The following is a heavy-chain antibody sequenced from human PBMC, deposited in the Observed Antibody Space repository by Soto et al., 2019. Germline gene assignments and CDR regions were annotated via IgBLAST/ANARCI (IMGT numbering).Heavy chain of an antibody. D-gene: IGHD6-13*01. V-gene: IGHV1-69*08. CDR1: GGTFSSYT. J-gene: IGHJ4*02. CDR2: IIPILGIA. Sequence: QVQLVQSGAEVKKPGSSVKVSCKASGGTFSSYTISWVRQAPGQGLEWMGRIIPILGIANYAQKFQGRVTITADKSTSTAYMELSSLRSEGTAVYYCARDAHSSSWLGYWGQGTMVTVSS. CDR3: ARDAHSSSWLGY.